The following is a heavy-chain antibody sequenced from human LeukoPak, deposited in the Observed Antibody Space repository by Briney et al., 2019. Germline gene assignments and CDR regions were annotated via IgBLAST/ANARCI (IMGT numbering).Heavy chain of an antibody. V-gene: IGHV4-61*02. Sequence: PSQTLSLTCTVSGGSISSGSYYWSWIRQPAGKGLEWIGRICTSGSTNYNPSLKSRVTISVDTSKNQFSLKLSSVTAADTAVYYCASGVVESSGWYPIDYWGQGTLVTVSS. CDR1: GGSISSGSYY. J-gene: IGHJ4*02. D-gene: IGHD6-19*01. CDR3: ASGVVESSGWYPIDY. CDR2: ICTSGST.